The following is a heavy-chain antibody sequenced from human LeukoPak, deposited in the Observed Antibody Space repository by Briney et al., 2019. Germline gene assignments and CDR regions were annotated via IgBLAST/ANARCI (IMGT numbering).Heavy chain of an antibody. V-gene: IGHV1-18*01. D-gene: IGHD1-26*01. CDR2: ISGYNDNT. Sequence: ASVKVSFKASGYTFTSYGINWVRQAPGQGLEWMGWISGYNDNTNYEQKLQGRVTMTTDTSTNTAYMELRSLRSDDTAVYYCARAYSGSYFDYWGQGTLVTVSS. CDR3: ARAYSGSYFDY. J-gene: IGHJ4*02. CDR1: GYTFTSYG.